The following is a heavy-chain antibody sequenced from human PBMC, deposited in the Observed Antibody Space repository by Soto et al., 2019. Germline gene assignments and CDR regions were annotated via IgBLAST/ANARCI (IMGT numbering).Heavy chain of an antibody. CDR1: GFILRNYW. V-gene: IGHV3-7*03. CDR3: ATYRSLDX. Sequence: PGGSLRLSFADSGFILRNYWMSWVRQAPGMGLQWVSSIKEDGSEKYYVDPVKVRFTISRENAKNSLYLKMNSLRAEDTAVYYCATYRSLDXWGQGILVTVSX. D-gene: IGHD2-21*01. CDR2: IKEDGSEK. J-gene: IGHJ5*02.